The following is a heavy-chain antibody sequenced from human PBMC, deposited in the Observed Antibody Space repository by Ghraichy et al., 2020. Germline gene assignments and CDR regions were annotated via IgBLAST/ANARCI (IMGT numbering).Heavy chain of an antibody. V-gene: IGHV3-7*03. J-gene: IGHJ4*02. CDR3: ARDVDFDY. Sequence: GGSLRLSCAASGFTFWMSWVRQAPGKGLEWVANIKQDGSEKYYVDSVKGRFTISRDNAKNSLYLQMNSLKAEDTAVYYCARDVDFDYWGQGTLVTVSS. CDR1: GFTFW. CDR2: IKQDGSEK.